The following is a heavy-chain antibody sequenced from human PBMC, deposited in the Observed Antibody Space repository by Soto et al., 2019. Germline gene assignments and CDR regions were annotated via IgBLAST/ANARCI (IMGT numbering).Heavy chain of an antibody. Sequence: SETLSLTCTVSGGSISSYYWSWIRQPPGKGLEWIGYIYYSGSTNYNPSLKSRVTISVDTSKNQFSLKLSSVTAADTAVYYCARQDIVVVPAAMPAGTDYYYYYYMDVWGKGTTVTVSS. CDR3: ARQDIVVVPAAMPAGTDYYYYYYMDV. V-gene: IGHV4-59*08. CDR1: GGSISSYY. CDR2: IYYSGST. J-gene: IGHJ6*03. D-gene: IGHD2-2*01.